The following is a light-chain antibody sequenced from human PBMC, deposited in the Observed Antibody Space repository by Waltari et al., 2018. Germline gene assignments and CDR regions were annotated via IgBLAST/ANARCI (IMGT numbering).Light chain of an antibody. J-gene: IGLJ3*02. V-gene: IGLV1-40*01. CDR2: GST. CDR3: QSYDTSLSVV. Sequence: QSVLTQPPSVSGAPGQKVTISCTGSGPNIGAGYDVHWYQQLPRAAPKLLIYGSTSRPLGVPDRFFGSTSGTSDSLAITGLQAEDEGDYYCQSYDTSLSVVFGGGTKLTVL. CDR1: GPNIGAGYD.